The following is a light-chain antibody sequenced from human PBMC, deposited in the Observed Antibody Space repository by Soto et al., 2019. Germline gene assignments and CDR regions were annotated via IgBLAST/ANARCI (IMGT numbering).Light chain of an antibody. Sequence: DVQMTQSPSSLSTSLGDRVTITCRASQGISNNLAWYQQRPGNVPKLLIYAASTLQSGVPYRFSGSGSGTDFTLTISSLQPEDFAVYYCQKYIGAPGTFGQGTKVEI. CDR1: QGISNN. CDR2: AAS. V-gene: IGKV1-27*01. J-gene: IGKJ1*01. CDR3: QKYIGAPGT.